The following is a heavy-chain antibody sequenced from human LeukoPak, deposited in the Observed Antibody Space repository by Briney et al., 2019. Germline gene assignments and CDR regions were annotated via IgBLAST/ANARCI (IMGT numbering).Heavy chain of an antibody. J-gene: IGHJ3*02. CDR2: INPSGGST. CDR1: GYTFTSYY. V-gene: IGHV1-46*01. D-gene: IGHD6-13*01. CDR3: ARLGKYSSSANDAFDI. Sequence: ASVKVSCKASGYTFTSYYMHWVRQAPGQGLEWMGIINPSGGSTSYAQKFQGRVTMTRDTSTSTVYMELSSLRSEDTAVYYCARLGKYSSSANDAFDIWGQGTMVTVSS.